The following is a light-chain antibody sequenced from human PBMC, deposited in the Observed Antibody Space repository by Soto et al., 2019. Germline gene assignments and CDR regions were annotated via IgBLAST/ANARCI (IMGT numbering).Light chain of an antibody. V-gene: IGKV3-15*01. CDR1: QRVSSN. Sequence: EIVMTQSPATLSVSPGERVTLSCRASQRVSSNLAWYQQKPGQAPRLLIFGASTRAPDIPARFSGSGYGTEFTLTITTLQSEDFAVYFSQHYDNWPLTFGGGTEWEIK. J-gene: IGKJ4*01. CDR3: QHYDNWPLT. CDR2: GAS.